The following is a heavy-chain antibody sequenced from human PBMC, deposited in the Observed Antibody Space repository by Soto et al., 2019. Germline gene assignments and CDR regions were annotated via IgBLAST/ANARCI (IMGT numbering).Heavy chain of an antibody. D-gene: IGHD6-13*01. CDR1: GGTFSIDT. Sequence: SVKGACKASGGTFSIDTGSRGRLAPGQGLEWMGRIIPILGIANYAQKFQGRVTITADKSTSTAYMELSSLRSEDTAVYYCARDQGDGSSWSYDAFDIWGQGTMVTVSS. J-gene: IGHJ3*02. CDR3: ARDQGDGSSWSYDAFDI. CDR2: IIPILGIA. V-gene: IGHV1-69*04.